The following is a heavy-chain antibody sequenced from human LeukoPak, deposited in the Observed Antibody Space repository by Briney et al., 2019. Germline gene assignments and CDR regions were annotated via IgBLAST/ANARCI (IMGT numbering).Heavy chain of an antibody. D-gene: IGHD4-23*01. V-gene: IGHV3-23*01. CDR1: EFTFSSYA. Sequence: GGSLRLSCAASEFTFSSYAMSWVRQAPGKGLEWVSAISGSGGSTYYADSVKGRFTISRDNSKNTLYLQMNSLRAEDTAVYYCARDRDYGGFDYWGQGTLVTVSS. CDR3: ARDRDYGGFDY. J-gene: IGHJ4*02. CDR2: ISGSGGST.